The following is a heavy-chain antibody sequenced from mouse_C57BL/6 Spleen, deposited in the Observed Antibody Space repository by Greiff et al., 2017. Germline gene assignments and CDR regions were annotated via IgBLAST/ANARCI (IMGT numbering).Heavy chain of an antibody. D-gene: IGHD4-1*02. CDR1: DYTFTSAW. Sequence: QVHVKQSGAELVKPGASVKLSCKASDYTFTSAWMHWVKQRPGRGLEWIGRVDPNSGGTKYNKKFKGKATLTADKPSSTAYMQLSSLTSEDSAVYYCGSQLDLDYWGQGTTLTVSS. CDR2: VDPNSGGT. V-gene: IGHV1-72*01. CDR3: GSQLDLDY. J-gene: IGHJ2*01.